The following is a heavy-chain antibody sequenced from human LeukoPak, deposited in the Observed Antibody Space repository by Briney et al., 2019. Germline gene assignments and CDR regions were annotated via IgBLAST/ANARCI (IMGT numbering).Heavy chain of an antibody. CDR2: INPNSGGT. V-gene: IGHV1-2*02. CDR1: GYTFTGYY. CDR3: ARSITIFGAIRYYFDY. Sequence: ASVKVSCKASGYTFTGYYMHWVRQAPGQGLEWMGWINPNSGGTNYAQKFQGRVTMTRDTSISTAYMELSRLRSDDTAVYYCARSITIFGAIRYYFDYWGQGTLVTVSS. J-gene: IGHJ4*02. D-gene: IGHD3-3*01.